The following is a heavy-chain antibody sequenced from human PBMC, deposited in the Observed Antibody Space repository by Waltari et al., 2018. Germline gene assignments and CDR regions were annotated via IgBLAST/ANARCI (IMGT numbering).Heavy chain of an antibody. J-gene: IGHJ6*03. CDR3: AKDRDSGSYYTDV. CDR1: GFIFSNHG. CDR2: ICGCGTST. V-gene: IGHV3-23*04. D-gene: IGHD1-26*01. Sequence: EVQLVESGGGLVQPGGSLRLSCAASGFIFSNHGMSWVRQAPGKGLEWVSLICGCGTSTCYRDSVKGRFTNSRDNSKNTVFLQMTSLRAEDTAVYYCAKDRDSGSYYTDVWGKVTTVTVSS.